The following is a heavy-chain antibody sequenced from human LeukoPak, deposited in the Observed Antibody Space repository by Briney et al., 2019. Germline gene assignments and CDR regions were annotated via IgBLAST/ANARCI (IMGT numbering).Heavy chain of an antibody. V-gene: IGHV1-2*02. Sequence: ASVKVSCTASGYTFTGYYMHWVRQAPGQGLEWMGWINPNSGGTNYAQKFQGRVTMTRETSISTAYMELSRLRSDDTAVYYCARSGLQLWLSWFDPWGKGTLVTVSS. CDR1: GYTFTGYY. CDR3: ARSGLQLWLSWFDP. D-gene: IGHD5-18*01. CDR2: INPNSGGT. J-gene: IGHJ5*02.